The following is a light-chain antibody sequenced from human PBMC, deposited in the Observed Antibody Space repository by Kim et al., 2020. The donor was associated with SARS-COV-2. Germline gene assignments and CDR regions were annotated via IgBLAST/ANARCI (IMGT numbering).Light chain of an antibody. V-gene: IGKV3-15*01. CDR1: QSVGSN. J-gene: IGKJ5*01. Sequence: EIVMTQSPATLYVSPGERATLSCRATQSVGSNLAWYQQKPGQAPRLLIYDASTRATGIPARFSGSGSGTEFTLTITSLQSEDFAVYYCQQYNNWPPITFGQGTRLEIK. CDR3: QQYNNWPPIT. CDR2: DAS.